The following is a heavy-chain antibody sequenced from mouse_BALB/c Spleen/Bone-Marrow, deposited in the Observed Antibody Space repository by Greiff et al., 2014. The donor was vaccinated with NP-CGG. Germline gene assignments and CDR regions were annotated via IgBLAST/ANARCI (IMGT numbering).Heavy chain of an antibody. D-gene: IGHD4-1*01. Sequence: VQLKESGPELVKPGASVKITCKASGYTFTDYIMDWVRLSHGKSLEWIGDINVNNGGTIYNQKFKGKATLTVDKSSSTAYMKLRSLTSEDTAVYYCVTGTAWFTYWGQGTLVTVST. CDR3: VTGTAWFTY. CDR2: INVNNGGT. V-gene: IGHV1-18*01. J-gene: IGHJ3*01. CDR1: GYTFTDYI.